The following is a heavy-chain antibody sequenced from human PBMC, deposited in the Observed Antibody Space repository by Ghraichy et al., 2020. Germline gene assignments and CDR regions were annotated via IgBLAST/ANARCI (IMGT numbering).Heavy chain of an antibody. V-gene: IGHV3-74*01. Sequence: GGSLRLSCAASGFTFSSYWMHWVRQAPGKGLVWVSRINSDGSSTSYADSVKGRFTISRDNAKNTLYLQMNSLRAEDTAVYYCARDREGSTKRGLYYFDYWGQGTLVTVSS. CDR2: INSDGSST. J-gene: IGHJ4*02. CDR3: ARDREGSTKRGLYYFDY. CDR1: GFTFSSYW. D-gene: IGHD5/OR15-5a*01.